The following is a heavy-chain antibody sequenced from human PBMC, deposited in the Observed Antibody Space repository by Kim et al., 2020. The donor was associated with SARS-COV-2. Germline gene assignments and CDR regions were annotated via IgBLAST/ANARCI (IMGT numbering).Heavy chain of an antibody. CDR3: AKVGAVAVGADY. CDR1: GFTFSSYA. D-gene: IGHD6-19*01. CDR2: ISGSGGST. Sequence: GGSLRLSCAASGFTFSSYAMSWVRQAPGKGLEWVSAISGSGGSTYYADCVKGRFTISRDNSKNTLYLQMNSLRAEDTAVYYCAKVGAVAVGADYWGQGTLVTVSS. J-gene: IGHJ4*02. V-gene: IGHV3-23*01.